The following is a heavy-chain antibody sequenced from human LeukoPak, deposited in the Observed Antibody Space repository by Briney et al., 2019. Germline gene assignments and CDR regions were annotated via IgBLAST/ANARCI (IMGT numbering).Heavy chain of an antibody. CDR2: ISSSSSYI. CDR3: ARDNIEVATILDY. Sequence: PGGSLRLSCAASGFTFSSYSMNWVRQAPGKGLEWVSSISSSSSYIYYADSVRGRFTISRDNAKNSLYLQMNSLRAEDTAVYYCARDNIEVATILDYWGQGTLVTASS. CDR1: GFTFSSYS. V-gene: IGHV3-21*01. D-gene: IGHD5-12*01. J-gene: IGHJ4*02.